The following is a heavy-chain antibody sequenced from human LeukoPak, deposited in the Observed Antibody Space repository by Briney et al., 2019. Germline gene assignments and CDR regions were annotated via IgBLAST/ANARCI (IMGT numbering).Heavy chain of an antibody. Sequence: GESLKISGKGSGYSFTSYWIGWVRQMPGKGLEWMGIIYPGDSDTRYSPSFQGQVTISADKSISTAYLQWSSLKASDTAMYYCARTNYCSGCSCYFETDYWGQGSLVTVSS. CDR1: GYSFTSYW. D-gene: IGHD2-15*01. J-gene: IGHJ4*01. V-gene: IGHV5-51*01. CDR2: IYPGDSDT. CDR3: ARTNYCSGCSCYFETDY.